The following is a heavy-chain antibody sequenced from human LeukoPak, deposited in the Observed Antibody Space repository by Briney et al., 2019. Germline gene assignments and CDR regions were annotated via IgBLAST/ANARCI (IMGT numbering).Heavy chain of an antibody. CDR1: GGSISSYY. CDR2: IYTSGST. V-gene: IGHV4-4*07. D-gene: IGHD2-2*02. CDR3: ARDPRGRCSSTSCYTGYWFDP. J-gene: IGHJ5*02. Sequence: SETLSLTCTVSGGSISSYYWSWIRQPAVKGLEWIGRIYTSGSTNYNPSLKSRVTMSVDTSKNQFSLKLSSVTAADTAVYYCARDPRGRCSSTSCYTGYWFDPWGQGTLVTVSS.